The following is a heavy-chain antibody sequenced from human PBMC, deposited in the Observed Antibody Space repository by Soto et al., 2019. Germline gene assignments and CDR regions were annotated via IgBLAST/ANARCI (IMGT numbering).Heavy chain of an antibody. CDR3: ARQDVRAWGRFDP. V-gene: IGHV4-39*01. CDR2: IYYSGIT. Sequence: SETLSRTCTVSGGSVSSSTYYWGWIRQPPGKGLEWIGTIYYSGITYYNPSLQSRVTISVDTSKNQFSLRLSFVTAADAALYFWARQDVRAWGRFDPWGQGTLVTVSS. D-gene: IGHD7-27*01. J-gene: IGHJ5*02. CDR1: GGSVSSSTYY.